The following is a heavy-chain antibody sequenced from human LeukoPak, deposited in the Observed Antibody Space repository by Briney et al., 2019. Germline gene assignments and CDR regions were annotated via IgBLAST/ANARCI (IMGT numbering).Heavy chain of an antibody. CDR3: ARGIGFVTMVRGALNWFDP. J-gene: IGHJ5*02. CDR1: GGSFSGYY. D-gene: IGHD3-10*01. Sequence: SETLSLTCAVYGGSFSGYYWSWIRQPPGKGLEWIGEINHSGSTNYNPSLKSRVTISVDTSKNQLSLKLSSVTAADTAVYYCARGIGFVTMVRGALNWFDPWGQGTLVTVSS. V-gene: IGHV4-34*01. CDR2: INHSGST.